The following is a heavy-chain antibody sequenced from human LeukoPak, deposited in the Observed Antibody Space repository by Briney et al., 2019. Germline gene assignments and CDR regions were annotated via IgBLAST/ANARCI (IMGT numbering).Heavy chain of an antibody. J-gene: IGHJ3*02. V-gene: IGHV1-69*01. D-gene: IGHD6-13*01. CDR3: ARDLDSSSWGLGRNAFDI. Sequence: SVKVSCKASGGTFSSYAISWVRQAPGQGLEWMGGIIPIFGTANYAQKFQGRVTITADESTSTAYMELSSLRSEDTAVYYCARDLDSSSWGLGRNAFDIWGQGTMVTVSS. CDR1: GGTFSSYA. CDR2: IIPIFGTA.